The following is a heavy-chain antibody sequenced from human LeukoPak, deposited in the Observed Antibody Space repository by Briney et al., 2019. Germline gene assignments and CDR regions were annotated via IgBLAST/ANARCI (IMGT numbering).Heavy chain of an antibody. CDR3: ARDAEPLRFLEWFPTDN. V-gene: IGHV1-2*02. D-gene: IGHD3-3*01. J-gene: IGHJ4*01. Sequence: GASVKVSCKASGYTFTGYYMHWVRQAPGQGLEWMGWINPNSGGTNYAQKFQGRVTMTRDTSISTAYMELSRLRSDDTAVYYCARDAEPLRFLEWFPTDNRGQGTMVTVSS. CDR1: GYTFTGYY. CDR2: INPNSGGT.